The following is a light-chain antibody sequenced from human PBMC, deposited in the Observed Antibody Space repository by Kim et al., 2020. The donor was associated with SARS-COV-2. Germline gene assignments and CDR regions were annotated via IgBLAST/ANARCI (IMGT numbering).Light chain of an antibody. Sequence: DIQMTQSPSSLSASVGDRVTITYRASQSISIYLNWYQQIPGKAPKLLISSTSRVQSGVPSRFSGSGSGTDFTFTISSLQPEDFATYFCQQSYSAPRAFGQGTKVDIK. CDR1: QSISIY. CDR3: QQSYSAPRA. J-gene: IGKJ1*01. CDR2: STS. V-gene: IGKV1-39*01.